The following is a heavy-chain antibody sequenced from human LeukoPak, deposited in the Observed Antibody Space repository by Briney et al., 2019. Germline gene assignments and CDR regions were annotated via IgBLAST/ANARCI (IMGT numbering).Heavy chain of an antibody. CDR3: AGAGAVVDNWFDP. CDR2: ISGYNGKT. J-gene: IGHJ5*02. Sequence: ASVKVSCKASGGTFSSYAISWVRQAPGQGLEWMGWISGYNGKTKYAQKLQDRVTMTTDTSTTTAYMELRSLRFDDMAVYYCAGAGAVVDNWFDPWGQGTLVTVSS. CDR1: GGTFSSYA. V-gene: IGHV1-18*03. D-gene: IGHD2-15*01.